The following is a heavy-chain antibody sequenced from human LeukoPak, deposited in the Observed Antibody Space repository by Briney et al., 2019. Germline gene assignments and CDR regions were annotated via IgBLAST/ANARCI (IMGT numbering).Heavy chain of an antibody. CDR2: IYHSGST. V-gene: IGHV4-30-2*01. CDR3: ARVESGIVATCWFDP. J-gene: IGHJ5*02. D-gene: IGHD5-12*01. CDR1: GGSISSGGYY. Sequence: SETLSLTCTVSGGSISSGGYYWSWIRQPPGKGLEWIGYIYHSGSTYYNPSLKSRVTISVDRSKNQFSLKLSSVTAADTAVYYCARVESGIVATCWFDPWGQGTLVTVSS.